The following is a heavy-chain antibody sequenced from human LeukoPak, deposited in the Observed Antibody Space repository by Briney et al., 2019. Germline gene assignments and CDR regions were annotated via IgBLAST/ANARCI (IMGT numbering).Heavy chain of an antibody. J-gene: IGHJ4*02. V-gene: IGHV4-39*01. Sequence: SETLSLTCTVSGGSIATSSYYWGWVRQSPGKGLEWIGTLFYTGSTYYNPSLKSRVTISVDTSKNQFSLKLSSVTAADTAVYYCARLTTVVTIDYWGQGTLVTVSS. CDR1: GGSIATSSYY. D-gene: IGHD4-23*01. CDR3: ARLTTVVTIDY. CDR2: LFYTGST.